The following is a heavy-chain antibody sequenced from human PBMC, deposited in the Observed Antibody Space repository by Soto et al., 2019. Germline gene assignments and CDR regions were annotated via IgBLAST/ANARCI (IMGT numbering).Heavy chain of an antibody. CDR1: GFTFSSYA. CDR3: AKDLLATTVTFSTSSTWFDP. CDR2: ISGSGGST. D-gene: IGHD4-17*01. Sequence: GGSLRLSCAASGFTFSSYAMSWVRQAPGKGLEWVSAISGSGGSTYYADSVKGRFTISRDNSKNTLYLQMNSLRAEDTAVYYCAKDLLATTVTFSTSSTWFDPWGQRTPVTVSS. V-gene: IGHV3-23*01. J-gene: IGHJ5*02.